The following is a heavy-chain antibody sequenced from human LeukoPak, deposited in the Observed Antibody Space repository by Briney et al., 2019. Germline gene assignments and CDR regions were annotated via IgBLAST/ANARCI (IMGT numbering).Heavy chain of an antibody. D-gene: IGHD1-26*01. CDR2: INSDGSST. J-gene: IGHJ6*02. Sequence: GGSLRLSCAASRFTFSSYWMHWVRQAPGKGLVWVSRINSDGSSTSYADSVKGRFTISRDNAKNTLYLQMNSLRAEDTAVYYCARVSGSSEGYYYYYGMDVWGQGTTVTVSS. CDR3: ARVSGSSEGYYYYYGMDV. CDR1: RFTFSSYW. V-gene: IGHV3-74*01.